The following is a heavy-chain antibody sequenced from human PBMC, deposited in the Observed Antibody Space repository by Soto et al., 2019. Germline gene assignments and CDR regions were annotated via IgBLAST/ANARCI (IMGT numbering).Heavy chain of an antibody. CDR2: IYHTGST. CDR3: ARDSGGGADY. CDR1: GGSISSSNW. J-gene: IGHJ4*02. V-gene: IGHV4-4*02. D-gene: IGHD2-21*01. Sequence: QVQLQGSGPGLVKPSGTLSLTCVVSGGSISSSNWWSWVRQPPGKGLEWIGEIYHTGSTTYNPSLNSRVTLSVYKSKNQFSLELSSVTAADTAVYYCARDSGGGADYWGQGTLVTVSS.